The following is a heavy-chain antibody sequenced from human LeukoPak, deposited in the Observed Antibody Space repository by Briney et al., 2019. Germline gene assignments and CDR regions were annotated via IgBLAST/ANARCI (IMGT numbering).Heavy chain of an antibody. CDR1: GGSISSYY. D-gene: IGHD6-19*01. J-gene: IGHJ6*02. CDR3: ARVPDYSSGWNYYYYGMDV. V-gene: IGHV4-59*01. Sequence: PSETLSLTCTVSGGSISSYYWSWIRQPPGKGLEWIGYIYYSGSTNYNPSLKSRVTISVDTSKNQFSLKLSSVTAADTAVYYCARVPDYSSGWNYYYYGMDVWGQGTTVTVSS. CDR2: IYYSGST.